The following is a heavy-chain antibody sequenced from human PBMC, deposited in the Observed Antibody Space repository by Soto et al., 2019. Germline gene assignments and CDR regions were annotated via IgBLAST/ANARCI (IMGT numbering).Heavy chain of an antibody. D-gene: IGHD2-2*02. Sequence: ASVKVSCKASGYTFTSYGISWVRQAPGQGLEWMGWISAYNGNTNYAQKLQGRVTMTTDTSTSTAYMELRSLRSDDTAVYYCARTPLVPAAIGWFDPWGQGTLVTVSS. V-gene: IGHV1-18*01. CDR2: ISAYNGNT. CDR1: GYTFTSYG. CDR3: ARTPLVPAAIGWFDP. J-gene: IGHJ5*02.